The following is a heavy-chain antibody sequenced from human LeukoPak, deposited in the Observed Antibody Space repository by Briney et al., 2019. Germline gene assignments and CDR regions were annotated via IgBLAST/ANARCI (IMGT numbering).Heavy chain of an antibody. CDR1: GFPFSNYS. V-gene: IGHV3-21*01. D-gene: IGHD6-6*01. CDR3: ARDHLAPYFASYSSSSGTFDY. CDR2: ISSSGNYI. J-gene: IGHJ4*02. Sequence: AGGSLRLSWAAAGFPFSNYSMNWVRQAPGKGLEWVSSISSSGNYIYYADSVKGRLTISRDNAKNSLYLLINSLRAGDTAVYYCARDHLAPYFASYSSSSGTFDYWGRGTRVTVSS.